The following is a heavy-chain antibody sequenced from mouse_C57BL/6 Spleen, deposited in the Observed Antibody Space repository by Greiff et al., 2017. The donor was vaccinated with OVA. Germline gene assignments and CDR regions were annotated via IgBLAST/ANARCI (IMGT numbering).Heavy chain of an antibody. CDR1: GFSLTSYG. CDR2: IWRGGST. Sequence: VKLVESGPGLVQPSQSLSITCTVSGFSLTSYGVHWVRQSPGKGLEWLGVIWRGGSTDYNAAFMSRLSITKDNSKSQVFFKMNSLQADDTAIYYCAKEDYYGSNPYFDVWGTGTTVTVSS. CDR3: AKEDYYGSNPYFDV. J-gene: IGHJ1*03. D-gene: IGHD1-1*01. V-gene: IGHV2-5*01.